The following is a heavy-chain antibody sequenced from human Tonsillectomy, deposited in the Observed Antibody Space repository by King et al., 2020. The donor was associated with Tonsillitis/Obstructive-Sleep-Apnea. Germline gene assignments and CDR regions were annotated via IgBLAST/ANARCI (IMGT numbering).Heavy chain of an antibody. V-gene: IGHV3-15*07. CDR3: YYYDSSGGGY. D-gene: IGHD3-22*01. J-gene: IGHJ4*02. CDR2: TKSKTDGGTT. Sequence: VQLVESGGGLVKPGGSLRLSCAASGFTFSNAWMNWVRQAPGKGLEWVGRTKSKTDGGTTDYAAPVKGRFTISRDDSKNTLYLQMNSLKTEDTAVYYIYYYDSSGGGYWGQGTLVTVSS. CDR1: GFTFSNAW.